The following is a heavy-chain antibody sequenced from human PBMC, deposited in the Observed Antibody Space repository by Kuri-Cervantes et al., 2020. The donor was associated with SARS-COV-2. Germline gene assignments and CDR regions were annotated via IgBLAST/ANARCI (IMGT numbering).Heavy chain of an antibody. D-gene: IGHD6-19*01. CDR1: GGSVSSGSYY. Sequence: GSLRLSCTVSGGSVSSGSYYWSWIRQPPGKGLEWIGYIYYSGSTNYNPSLKSRVTISVDTSKNQFSLKLSSVTAADTAVYYCARGVGAAVAGTLITIYYYYGMDVWGQGTTVT. J-gene: IGHJ6*02. V-gene: IGHV4-61*01. CDR2: IYYSGST. CDR3: ARGVGAAVAGTLITIYYYYGMDV.